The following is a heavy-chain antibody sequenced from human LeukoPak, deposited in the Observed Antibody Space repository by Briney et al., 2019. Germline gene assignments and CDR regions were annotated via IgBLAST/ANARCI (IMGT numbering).Heavy chain of an antibody. J-gene: IGHJ4*02. CDR2: INSGGTT. CDR1: GFTVSSNF. Sequence: GGSLILSCAASGFTVSSNFMSWVRQAPGKGLEWVSVINSGGTTYYADSVKGRFTISRDNSKNTLYLQTDSLRAEDTAVYYCARYAGSDWGQGTLVTVSS. D-gene: IGHD1-14*01. CDR3: ARYAGSD. V-gene: IGHV3-66*01.